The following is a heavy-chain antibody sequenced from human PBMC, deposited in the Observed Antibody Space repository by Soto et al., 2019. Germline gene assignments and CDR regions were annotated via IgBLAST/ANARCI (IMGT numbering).Heavy chain of an antibody. CDR1: GDSINNSY. CDR3: AREGVGYSYGLDY. Sequence: QVQLQESGPGLVKPSETLSLTCTVSGDSINNSYWSWIRQSPGKGLEWLGFIFHTGSTNYNPSHKGRVTRSLDTPKKQFTLKLSSVTAADTAIYYCAREGVGYSYGLDYRAQGTLVTVSS. CDR2: IFHTGST. V-gene: IGHV4-59*01. D-gene: IGHD5-18*01. J-gene: IGHJ4*02.